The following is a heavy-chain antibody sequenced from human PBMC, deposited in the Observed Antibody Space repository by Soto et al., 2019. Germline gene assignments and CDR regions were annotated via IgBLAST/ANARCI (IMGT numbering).Heavy chain of an antibody. J-gene: IGHJ4*02. CDR2: LTNTGDST. V-gene: IGHV3-23*01. CDR1: GFTFSTYA. CDR3: ARGGPRDGYRDLDY. D-gene: IGHD5-18*01. Sequence: EVQLLECGGALVQPGGSLRLSCAASGFTFSTYAMTWVLQAPGKGLEWVASLTNTGDSTHYPDSVKGRFTISRVNSKNTLYLQMSSLRAEDTAVYYCARGGPRDGYRDLDYWGQGTQVTVSS.